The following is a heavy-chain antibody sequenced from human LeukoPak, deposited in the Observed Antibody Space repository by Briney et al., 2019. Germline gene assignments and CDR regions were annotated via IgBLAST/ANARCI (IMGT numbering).Heavy chain of an antibody. CDR2: ISYDGSNK. J-gene: IGHJ4*02. V-gene: IGHV3-30*03. CDR1: GFTFSSYG. Sequence: GRSLRLSCAASGFTFSSYGMHRVRQAPGKGLEWVAVISYDGSNKYHADSVKGRFTISRDNSKNTLYLQMNSLRAEDTAVYYCATSIAVAAFFDYWGQGTLVTVSS. CDR3: ATSIAVAAFFDY. D-gene: IGHD6-19*01.